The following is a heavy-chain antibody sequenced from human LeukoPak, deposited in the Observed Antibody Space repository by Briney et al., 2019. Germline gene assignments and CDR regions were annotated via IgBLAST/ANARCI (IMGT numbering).Heavy chain of an antibody. D-gene: IGHD3-22*01. CDR3: ARQGAYYYDSSGYLDY. CDR1: GYRFTSYW. Sequence: GESLEISCQGSGYRFTSYWSGWVRQMPGKGLEWMGIIYPGDSDTRYSPSFQGQVTISADKSISTAYLQWSSLKASDTAMYYCARQGAYYYDSSGYLDYWGQGTLVTVSS. J-gene: IGHJ4*02. CDR2: IYPGDSDT. V-gene: IGHV5-51*01.